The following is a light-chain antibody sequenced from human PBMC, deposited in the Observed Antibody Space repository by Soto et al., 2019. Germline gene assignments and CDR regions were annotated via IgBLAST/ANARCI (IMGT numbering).Light chain of an antibody. CDR3: HQYGRSPDWDRWT. CDR2: GAY. J-gene: IGKJ1*01. CDR1: QSISSSN. Sequence: EIVLTQSPGTLSLSPGERATLSCRASQSISSSNLAWYQHKPGQAPRLLLYGAYNRAAGIPDRFSGSGSGTDFTLTISTMEPEDYVVYYCHQYGRSPDWDRWTFGQGTKVEVK. V-gene: IGKV3-20*01.